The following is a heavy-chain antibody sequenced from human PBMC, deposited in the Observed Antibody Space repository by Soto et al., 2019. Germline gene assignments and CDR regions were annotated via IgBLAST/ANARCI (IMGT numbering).Heavy chain of an antibody. D-gene: IGHD2-15*01. CDR1: GYSLGTYG. CDR3: AKDLSPAVPEPYGMDV. Sequence: GSLRLSFAASGYSLGTYGINGVRQAPGQGLEWVAFISYDGNNKYYADSTKGRFTISRDDSKNTLYLQMNSLRPDDTAVYYCAKDLSPAVPEPYGMDVWGQGTTVTVSS. J-gene: IGHJ6*02. CDR2: ISYDGNNK. V-gene: IGHV3-30*02.